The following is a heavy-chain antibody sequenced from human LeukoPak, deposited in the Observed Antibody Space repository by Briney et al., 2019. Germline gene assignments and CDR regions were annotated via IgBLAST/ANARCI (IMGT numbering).Heavy chain of an antibody. V-gene: IGHV3-7*03. Sequence: GGSLGLSCAVSGFTFSGFWMSWSRQAPGKGLEWVASINSDGSEGYYADVVKGRFTISRDNSKNTLYLQMNSLRAEDTAVYYCAKVRIVGATTGFDYWGQGTLVTVSS. D-gene: IGHD1-26*01. CDR3: AKVRIVGATTGFDY. CDR2: INSDGSEG. J-gene: IGHJ4*02. CDR1: GFTFSGFW.